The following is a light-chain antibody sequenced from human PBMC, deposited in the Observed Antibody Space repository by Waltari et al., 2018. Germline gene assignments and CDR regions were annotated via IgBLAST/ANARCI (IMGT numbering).Light chain of an antibody. CDR2: DAS. Sequence: DIQMTQSPSSLSQSVGDRVTITCQASQDISNYLNWYQQKPGKAPKLLIYDASNLETGVPSRFSGSGSGTDFTFTISSLQPEDIATYYCQQYDNLPVFGPGTKVDIK. CDR3: QQYDNLPV. J-gene: IGKJ3*01. V-gene: IGKV1-33*01. CDR1: QDISNY.